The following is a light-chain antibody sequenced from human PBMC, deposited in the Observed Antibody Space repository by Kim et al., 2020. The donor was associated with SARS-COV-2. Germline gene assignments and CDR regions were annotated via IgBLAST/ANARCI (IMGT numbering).Light chain of an antibody. CDR2: SAS. CDR3: QKYNAAPWT. Sequence: AAVGDRVTITCRASQGISNSLAWYQQKPGKGPKVLIYSASALQSGVPSRFSGSGSGTDFTLTISSLQPEDVATYYCQKYNAAPWTFGQGTKVDIK. V-gene: IGKV1-27*01. J-gene: IGKJ1*01. CDR1: QGISNS.